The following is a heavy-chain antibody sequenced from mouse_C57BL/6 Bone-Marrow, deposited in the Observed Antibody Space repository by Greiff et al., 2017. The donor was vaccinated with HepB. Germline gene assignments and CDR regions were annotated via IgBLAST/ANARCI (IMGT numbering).Heavy chain of an antibody. Sequence: GSLKLSCAASGFSFNTYAMNWVRQAPGKGLEWVARIRSKSNNYATYYADSVKDRFTISRDDSESMLYLQMNNLKTEDTAMYYCVRQGYVGFAYWGQGTLVTVSA. CDR1: GFSFNTYA. CDR2: IRSKSNNYAT. CDR3: VRQGYVGFAY. D-gene: IGHD3-1*01. J-gene: IGHJ3*01. V-gene: IGHV10-1*01.